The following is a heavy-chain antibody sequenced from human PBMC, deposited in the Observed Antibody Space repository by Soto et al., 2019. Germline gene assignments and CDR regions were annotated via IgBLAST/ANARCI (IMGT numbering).Heavy chain of an antibody. CDR2: LKSKTDGGTT. D-gene: IGHD1-26*01. Sequence: EGQLVESGGGLVKPGGYLRLSCAASGFTFSNAWMGWVRQAPGKGLEWVGRLKSKTDGGTTDYAAPVKGRFTISRDDSKSTLYLQMDRLKPEDTAVYFCTTDPYFSLWGQGTLVTVSS. CDR1: GFTFSNAW. CDR3: TTDPYFSL. J-gene: IGHJ4*02. V-gene: IGHV3-15*01.